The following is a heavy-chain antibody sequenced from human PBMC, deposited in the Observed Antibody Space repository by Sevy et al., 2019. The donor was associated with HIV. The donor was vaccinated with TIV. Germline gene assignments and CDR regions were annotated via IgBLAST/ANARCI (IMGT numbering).Heavy chain of an antibody. V-gene: IGHV3-23*01. CDR3: AKPPWIDQRAFEY. CDR2: ISGNVDNT. CDR1: GFTFSSYA. J-gene: IGHJ4*02. Sequence: GGSLRLSCAASGFTFSSYAMSWVRQAPGKGLEWVSRISGNVDNTYYADSVKGRFIISRDNSKNTLYLQMNSLRAEDTAVYYCAKPPWIDQRAFEYWGQGPLVTVSS. D-gene: IGHD2-2*03.